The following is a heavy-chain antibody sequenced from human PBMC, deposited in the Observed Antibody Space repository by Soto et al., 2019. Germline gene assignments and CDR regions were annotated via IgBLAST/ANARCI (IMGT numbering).Heavy chain of an antibody. CDR2: INHSGST. D-gene: IGHD3-22*01. Sequence: PSETLSLTCAVYGGSFSGYYWSWIRQPPGKGLEWIGEINHSGSTNYNPSLKSRVTISVDTSKNQFSLKLSSVTAADTAVYYCERTRFRRKYYDSSGQHNENYYYYGMDVWGQGTTVTVSS. CDR3: ERTRFRRKYYDSSGQHNENYYYYGMDV. J-gene: IGHJ6*02. V-gene: IGHV4-34*01. CDR1: GGSFSGYY.